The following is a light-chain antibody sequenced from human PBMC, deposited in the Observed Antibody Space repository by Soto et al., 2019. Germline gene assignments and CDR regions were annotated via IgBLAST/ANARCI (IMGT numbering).Light chain of an antibody. Sequence: EIVLTKSPVTLSLSPGERATISCRASQNVRNYVAWSQQNPGQPPGLLIFETSNRATGVPAGLTGSGPGTDYTLTISSLEPEDFAVYYCQQLSNWPITFGQGTRLEIK. CDR3: QQLSNWPIT. J-gene: IGKJ5*01. V-gene: IGKV3-11*01. CDR2: ETS. CDR1: QNVRNY.